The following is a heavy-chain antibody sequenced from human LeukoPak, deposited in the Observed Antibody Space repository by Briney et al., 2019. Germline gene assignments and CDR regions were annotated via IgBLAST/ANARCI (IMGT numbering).Heavy chain of an antibody. D-gene: IGHD5-24*01. Sequence: SETLSLTCAVYGGSFSGYYWSWIRQPPGKGLEWIGEINHSGSTKYNPSLKSRVSISIDTSKNQFSLKLSSVTAADTAVYYCARIEGDGYLIDYWGQGTLVTVSS. J-gene: IGHJ4*02. CDR2: INHSGST. CDR1: GGSFSGYY. V-gene: IGHV4-34*01. CDR3: ARIEGDGYLIDY.